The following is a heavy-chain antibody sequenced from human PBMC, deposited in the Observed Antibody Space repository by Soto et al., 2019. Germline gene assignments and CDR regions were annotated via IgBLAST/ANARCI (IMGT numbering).Heavy chain of an antibody. D-gene: IGHD3-3*01. CDR2: ISGSGGST. CDR1: GFTFSSYA. J-gene: IGHJ4*02. CDR3: AKETYDFWSGYHGLDY. V-gene: IGHV3-23*01. Sequence: LRLSCAASGFTFSSYAMSWVRQAPGKGLEWVSAISGSGGSTYYADSVKGRFTISRDNSKNTLYLQMNSLRAEDTAVYYCAKETYDFWSGYHGLDYWGQGTLVTVSS.